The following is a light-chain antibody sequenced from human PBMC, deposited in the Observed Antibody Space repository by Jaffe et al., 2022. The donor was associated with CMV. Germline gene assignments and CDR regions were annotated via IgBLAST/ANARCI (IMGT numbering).Light chain of an antibody. CDR3: QQYYNIPFT. J-gene: IGKJ3*01. CDR1: QNIIDSSNNKNY. Sequence: DVVMTQSPDSLAVSLGERATINCKSSQNIIDSSNNKNYLAWYQQKPGQPPKLLIYWASTRESGVPDRFSGSGSGTDFTLTISSLQAEDVAVYFCQQYYNIPFTFGPGTKVDFK. CDR2: WAS. V-gene: IGKV4-1*01.